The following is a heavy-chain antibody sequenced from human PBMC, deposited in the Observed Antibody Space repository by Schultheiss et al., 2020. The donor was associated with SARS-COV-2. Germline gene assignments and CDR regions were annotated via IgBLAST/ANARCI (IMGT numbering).Heavy chain of an antibody. CDR1: GFTFSSYA. Sequence: GGSLRLSCAASGFTFSSYAMSWVRQAPGKVLEWVSAISGSGGSTYYADSVKGRFTIARDNSKNTLYLQMNSLRAEDTAVYYCAKERWYSSSWYDYWGQGTLVTVSS. D-gene: IGHD6-13*01. CDR2: ISGSGGST. CDR3: AKERWYSSSWYDY. J-gene: IGHJ4*02. V-gene: IGHV3-23*01.